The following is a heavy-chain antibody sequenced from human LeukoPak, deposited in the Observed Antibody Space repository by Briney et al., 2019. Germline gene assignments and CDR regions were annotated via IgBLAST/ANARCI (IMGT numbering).Heavy chain of an antibody. V-gene: IGHV4-31*03. CDR2: IYYSGST. D-gene: IGHD3-10*01. Sequence: PSETLSLTCSVSGGSISSGVYYWSWIRQHPGKGLEWIGYIYYSGSTYYNPSLKSRVTISLDTSKNQFSLKLTSVTAADTAVYYCARQRYYYGSGTPGYFDYWGQGTLVTVSS. CDR3: ARQRYYYGSGTPGYFDY. J-gene: IGHJ4*02. CDR1: GGSISSGVYY.